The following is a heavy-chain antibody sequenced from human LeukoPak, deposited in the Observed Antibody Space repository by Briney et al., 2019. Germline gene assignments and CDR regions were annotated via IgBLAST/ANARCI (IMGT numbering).Heavy chain of an antibody. CDR1: GETFSGYY. J-gene: IGHJ4*02. Sequence: SETLSLTCGVSGETFSGYYWSWLRQPTGKGLEWIGEINQSGDTNYNPSFESRVTMSVDASKKQFSLKVKSVTAADGAVYYCARSLSPYYDVTSAYWVWGYWGQGSLVIIS. D-gene: IGHD3-3*01. V-gene: IGHV4-34*01. CDR3: ARSLSPYYDVTSAYWVWGY. CDR2: INQSGDT.